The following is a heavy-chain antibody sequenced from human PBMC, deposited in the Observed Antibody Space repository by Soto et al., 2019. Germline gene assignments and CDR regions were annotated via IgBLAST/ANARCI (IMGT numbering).Heavy chain of an antibody. Sequence: GASVKVSWKASGGTLSSYGISWGRQAPGQGLEWMGWISGYNGNTKHAEKFQGRVTMTTDTSTSTAHMELRSLRSDDTAVYYCAREGQAPYYYYGMDVWGQGTAVTVSS. V-gene: IGHV1-18*01. CDR3: AREGQAPYYYYGMDV. CDR1: GGTLSSYG. J-gene: IGHJ6*02. CDR2: ISGYNGNT.